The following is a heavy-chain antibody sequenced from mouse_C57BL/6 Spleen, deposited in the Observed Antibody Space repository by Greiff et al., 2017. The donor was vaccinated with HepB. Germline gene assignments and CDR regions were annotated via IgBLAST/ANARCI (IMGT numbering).Heavy chain of an antibody. Sequence: QVQLKESGPELVKPGASVKISCKASGYSFTSYYIHWVKQRPGQGLEWIGWIYPGSGNNKYNEKFKGKATLTADTSSSTAYMQLSSLTSEDSAVYYCARCFYSPLYYYAMDYWGQGTSVTVSS. CDR1: GYSFTSYY. D-gene: IGHD2-12*01. J-gene: IGHJ4*01. V-gene: IGHV1-66*01. CDR2: IYPGSGNN. CDR3: ARCFYSPLYYYAMDY.